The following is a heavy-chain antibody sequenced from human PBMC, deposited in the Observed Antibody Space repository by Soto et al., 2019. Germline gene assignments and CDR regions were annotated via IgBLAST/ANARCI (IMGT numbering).Heavy chain of an antibody. J-gene: IGHJ4*02. CDR2: ISYSGST. CDR3: ARADPDASVGY. CDR1: GGSMSSYY. D-gene: IGHD2-15*01. Sequence: ETLSLTCTVSGGSMSSYYWTWLRQSPGRGLEWIGYISYSGSTYYNPSLKSRVTISADTSKNQFSLRMNSMIAADTAVYYCARADPDASVGYWGQGTLVTVSS. V-gene: IGHV4-59*01.